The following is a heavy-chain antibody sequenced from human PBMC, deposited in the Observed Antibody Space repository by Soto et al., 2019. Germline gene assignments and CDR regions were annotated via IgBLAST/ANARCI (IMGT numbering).Heavy chain of an antibody. CDR2: IYHSGST. Sequence: PSETLSLTCAVSGGSISSGGYSWSWIRQPPGKGLEWIGYIYHSGSTYYNPSLKSRVTISVDRSKNQFSLKLSSVTAADTAVYYCARVVVLAGRGWFDPWGQGTLVTVSS. V-gene: IGHV4-30-2*01. D-gene: IGHD6-19*01. CDR3: ARVVVLAGRGWFDP. CDR1: GGSISSGGYS. J-gene: IGHJ5*02.